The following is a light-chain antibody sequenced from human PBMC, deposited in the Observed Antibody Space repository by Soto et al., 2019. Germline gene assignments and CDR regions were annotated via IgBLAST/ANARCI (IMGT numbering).Light chain of an antibody. CDR1: SSDVGGYNY. J-gene: IGLJ1*01. CDR3: SSYTSSSTYV. Sequence: QSALTQPASVSGSPGRSITISCTGTSSDVGGYNYVSWYQQHPSKAPKLMIYEVSNRPSGVSNRFSGSKSGNTASLTISGLQAEDEADYYCSSYTSSSTYVFGTGTKVTVL. CDR2: EVS. V-gene: IGLV2-14*01.